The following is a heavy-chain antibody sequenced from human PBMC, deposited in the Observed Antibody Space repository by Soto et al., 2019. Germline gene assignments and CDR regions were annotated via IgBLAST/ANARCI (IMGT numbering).Heavy chain of an antibody. D-gene: IGHD6-19*01. Sequence: GSLRLSCAASGFTFSSYAMSWVRQAPGKGLEWVSAISGSGGSTYYADSVKGRFTISRDNSKNTLYLQMNSLRAEDTAVYYCAKDRLIAVAGKSWFDPWGQGTLVTVS. J-gene: IGHJ5*02. V-gene: IGHV3-23*01. CDR1: GFTFSSYA. CDR2: ISGSGGST. CDR3: AKDRLIAVAGKSWFDP.